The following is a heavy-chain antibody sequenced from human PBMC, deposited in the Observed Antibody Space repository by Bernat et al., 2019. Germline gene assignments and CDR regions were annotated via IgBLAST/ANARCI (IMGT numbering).Heavy chain of an antibody. CDR1: GGSFSGYY. J-gene: IGHJ3*02. CDR3: ARRWRFRAGAFDI. D-gene: IGHD3-10*01. Sequence: QVQLQQWGAGLLKPSETLSLTCAVYGGSFSGYYWSWIRQPPGKGLEWIGEINHSGSTNYNPSLKSRVTISVDTSKNQFSLKLSSVTAADTAVYYCARRWRFRAGAFDIWGQGTMVTVSS. CDR2: INHSGST. V-gene: IGHV4-34*01.